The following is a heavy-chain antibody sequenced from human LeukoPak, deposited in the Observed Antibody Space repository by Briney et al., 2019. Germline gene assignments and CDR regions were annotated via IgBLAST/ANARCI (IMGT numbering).Heavy chain of an antibody. CDR1: GFTFSSYC. CDR2: ISSSSSTI. CDR3: ARSYSSSWYAAFDI. D-gene: IGHD6-13*01. V-gene: IGHV3-48*01. Sequence: PGGSLRLSCAASGFTFSSYCMNWVRQAPGKGLEWVSYISSSSSTIYYADSVKGRFTISRDNAKNSLYLQMNSLRAEDTAVYYRARSYSSSWYAAFDIWGQGTMVTVSS. J-gene: IGHJ3*02.